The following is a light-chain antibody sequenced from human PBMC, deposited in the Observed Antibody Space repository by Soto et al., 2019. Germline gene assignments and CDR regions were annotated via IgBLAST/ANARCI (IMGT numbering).Light chain of an antibody. CDR1: QSISSW. J-gene: IGKJ1*01. CDR2: DAS. CDR3: QQYNSYSPT. V-gene: IGKV1-5*01. Sequence: DIQMTQSPSTLSASVGDRVTITCRASQSISSWLAWYQQKPGKATKLLIYDASSLESGVPSRFSGSGAGTEFTLTISSLQPDEFATYYCQQYNSYSPTFGQGTKVEIK.